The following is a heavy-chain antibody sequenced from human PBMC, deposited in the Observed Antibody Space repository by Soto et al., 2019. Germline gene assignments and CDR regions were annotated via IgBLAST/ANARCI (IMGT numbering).Heavy chain of an antibody. CDR2: INHSGST. D-gene: IGHD2-15*01. V-gene: IGHV4-34*01. Sequence: SETLSLTCAVYGGSFSGYYWSWIRQPPGKGLEWIGEINHSGSTNYNPSLKSRVTISVDTSKNQFSLKLSSVTAADTAVYYCARGSGVVVVAAIGTFDYWGQGTLVTVSS. J-gene: IGHJ4*02. CDR1: GGSFSGYY. CDR3: ARGSGVVVVAAIGTFDY.